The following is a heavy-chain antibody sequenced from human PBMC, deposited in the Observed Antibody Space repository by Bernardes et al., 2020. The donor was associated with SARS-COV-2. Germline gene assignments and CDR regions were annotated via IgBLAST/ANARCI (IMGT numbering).Heavy chain of an antibody. CDR3: ARDVGGYKAPLDY. J-gene: IGHJ4*02. Sequence: GGSLRLSCAASGFTVSYNHMNWVRQAPGKGLEWVSVIYDGGSTYYTDSVKGRFTISKDNSKNTVYLQMNSLRAEDTAVYYCARDVGGYKAPLDYWGQGALVTVSS. CDR1: GFTVSYNH. CDR2: IYDGGST. D-gene: IGHD3-10*01. V-gene: IGHV3-53*01.